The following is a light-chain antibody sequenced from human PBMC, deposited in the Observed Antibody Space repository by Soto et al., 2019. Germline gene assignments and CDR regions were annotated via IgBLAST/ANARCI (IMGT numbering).Light chain of an antibody. J-gene: IGKJ2*01. CDR2: AAF. CDR3: QQASSFPHT. V-gene: IGKV1-12*01. Sequence: DIQMTQSPSSVSAPVGDRVTISCRASQDISKWLAWFQQKPGKAPKLLISAAFTLQSGVPSRFSGSGSGTEFTLTIQSLQPDDIGTYYCQQASSFPHTFGQGTQVEIK. CDR1: QDISKW.